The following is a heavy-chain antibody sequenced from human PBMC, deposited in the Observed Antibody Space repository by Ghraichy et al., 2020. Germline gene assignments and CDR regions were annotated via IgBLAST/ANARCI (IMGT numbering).Heavy chain of an antibody. CDR1: GFTFSSYE. Sequence: GGSLRLSCAASGFTFSSYEMNWVRQAPGKGLEWVSYISSSGSTIYYADSVKGRFTISRDNAKNSLYLQMNSLRAEDTAVYYCAREKLPERSDNGLDGFDYWGQGTLVTVSS. V-gene: IGHV3-48*03. CDR2: ISSSGSTI. CDR3: AREKLPERSDNGLDGFDY. J-gene: IGHJ4*02. D-gene: IGHD2-8*01.